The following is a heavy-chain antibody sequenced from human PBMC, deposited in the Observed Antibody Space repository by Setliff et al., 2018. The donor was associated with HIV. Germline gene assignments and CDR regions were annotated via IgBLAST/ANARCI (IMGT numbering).Heavy chain of an antibody. D-gene: IGHD3-10*01. V-gene: IGHV4-59*01. CDR2: IYYSGST. J-gene: IGHJ3*02. CDR1: GGSMSSYH. CDR3: GRVGFGELFGAFDI. Sequence: SETLSLTCTVSGGSMSSYHWSWIRQPPGKGLEWVGYIYYSGSTNYNPSLKSRVSISVDTSKNQFSLKLSSVTAADTAMYYCGRVGFGELFGAFDIWGQGIMVTVSS.